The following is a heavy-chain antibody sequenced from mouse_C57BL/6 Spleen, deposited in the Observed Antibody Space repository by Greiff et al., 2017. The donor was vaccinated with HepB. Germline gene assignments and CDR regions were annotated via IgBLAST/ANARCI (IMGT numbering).Heavy chain of an antibody. Sequence: EVQVVESGGDLVKPGGSLKLSCAASGFTFSSYGMSWVRQTPDKRLEWVATISSGGSYTYYPDSVKGRFTISRDNAKNTLYLQMSSLKSEDTAMYYCARHGTTVVYFDYWGQGTTLTVSS. J-gene: IGHJ2*01. CDR2: ISSGGSYT. V-gene: IGHV5-6*01. D-gene: IGHD1-1*01. CDR3: ARHGTTVVYFDY. CDR1: GFTFSSYG.